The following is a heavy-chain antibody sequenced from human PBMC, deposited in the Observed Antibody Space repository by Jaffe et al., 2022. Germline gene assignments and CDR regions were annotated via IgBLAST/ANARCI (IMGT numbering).Heavy chain of an antibody. D-gene: IGHD4-17*01. Sequence: EVQLLESGGGLVQPGGSLRLSCAASGFTFSSYAMSWVRQAPGKGLEWVSAISGSGGSTYYADSVKGRFTISRDNSKNTLYLQMNSLRAEDTAVYYCAKDYPDYGDGREDFQHWGQGTLVTVSS. J-gene: IGHJ1*01. CDR3: AKDYPDYGDGREDFQH. CDR1: GFTFSSYA. V-gene: IGHV3-23*01. CDR2: ISGSGGST.